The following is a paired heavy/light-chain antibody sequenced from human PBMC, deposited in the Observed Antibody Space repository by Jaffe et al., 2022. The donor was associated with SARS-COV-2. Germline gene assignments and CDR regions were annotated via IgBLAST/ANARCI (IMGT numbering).Light chain of an antibody. CDR3: QSYDSSLSGSYV. V-gene: IGLV1-40*01. Sequence: QSVLTQPPSVSGAPGQRVTISCTGSSSNIGAGYDVHWYQQLPGTAPKVLIYGNSNRPSGVPDRFSGSKSGTSASLAITGLQAEDEADYYCQSYDSSLSGSYVFGTGTKVTVL. CDR1: SSNIGAGYD. CDR2: GNS. J-gene: IGLJ1*01.
Heavy chain of an antibody. Sequence: QVQLQESGPGLVKPSQTLSLTCTVSGGSISSGNYYWTWIRQPAGKGLEWIGRIYTSGSTAYNPSLKSRVTISVDTSKNQFSLNLYSVTAADTAVYYCAAFSYASSGGWFGPWGQGTLVTVSS. D-gene: IGHD6-19*01. CDR3: AAFSYASSGGWFGP. V-gene: IGHV4-61*02. CDR2: IYTSGST. J-gene: IGHJ5*02. CDR1: GGSISSGNYY.